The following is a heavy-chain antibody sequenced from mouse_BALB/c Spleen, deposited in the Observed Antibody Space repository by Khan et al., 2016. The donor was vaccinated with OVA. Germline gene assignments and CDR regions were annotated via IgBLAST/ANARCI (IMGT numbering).Heavy chain of an antibody. Sequence: VQLKQSGAELARPGASVKMSCKASGYTFTSYTIHWIKQRPGQGLEWIGYINPSSGYTNYNQKFKDKATLTADKSSTTAYMQLSSLTSDDSAVYYCARDGAYYRTDGWFAYWGQGTLVTVSA. CDR2: INPSSGYT. D-gene: IGHD2-14*01. CDR1: GYTFTSYT. V-gene: IGHV1-4*01. J-gene: IGHJ3*01. CDR3: ARDGAYYRTDGWFAY.